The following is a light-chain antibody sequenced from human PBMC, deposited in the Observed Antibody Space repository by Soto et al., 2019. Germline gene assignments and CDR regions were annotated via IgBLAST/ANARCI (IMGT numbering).Light chain of an antibody. CDR1: SSDIGAYTS. Sequence: ALTQPASVSGSPGQSITISCTGTSSDIGAYTSVSWYQQHPGKAPKVMIYEVSKRPSGVSNRFSGSKSGNTASLTISGLQGEDEAHYYCSSYTSDNRSYVFGTGTKLTVL. CDR2: EVS. J-gene: IGLJ1*01. CDR3: SSYTSDNRSYV. V-gene: IGLV2-14*01.